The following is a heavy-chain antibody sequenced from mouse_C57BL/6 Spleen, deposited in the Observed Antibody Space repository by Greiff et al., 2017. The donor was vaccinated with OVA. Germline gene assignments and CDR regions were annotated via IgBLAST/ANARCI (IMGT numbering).Heavy chain of an antibody. CDR3: ARGDYYGSRGYYAMDY. J-gene: IGHJ4*01. V-gene: IGHV1-59*01. CDR2: IDPSDSYA. Sequence: QVQLQQPGAELVRPGPSVKLSCKASGYTFTSYWMHWVKQRPGQGLEWIGVIDPSDSYANYNQKFKGKATLTVDTSSSTAYMQLSSLTSEDSAVYYCARGDYYGSRGYYAMDYWGQGTSVTVSS. CDR1: GYTFTSYW. D-gene: IGHD1-1*01.